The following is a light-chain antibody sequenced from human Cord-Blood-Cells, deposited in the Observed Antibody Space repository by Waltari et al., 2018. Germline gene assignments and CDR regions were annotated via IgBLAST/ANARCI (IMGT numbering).Light chain of an antibody. Sequence: QSALTQPASVSGSPGQSITITCTGTSSDVGRYNLPSWYQQHPGKPPKLMIYDGSKRRAGVSNRVSGSKSGNQASLPISGLEAEDEADYYCCSYAGSSTYVFGTGTKVTVL. CDR3: CSYAGSSTYV. CDR2: DGS. CDR1: SSDVGRYNL. J-gene: IGLJ1*01. V-gene: IGLV2-23*01.